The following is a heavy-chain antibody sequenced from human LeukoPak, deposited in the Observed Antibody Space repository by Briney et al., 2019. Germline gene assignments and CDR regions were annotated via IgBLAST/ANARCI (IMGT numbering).Heavy chain of an antibody. D-gene: IGHD3-10*01. Sequence: GWSLRLSCAASGFTFSSYAMHWVRQAPGKGLEYVSAISSNGGSTYYANSVEGRFTISRDNSKNTLYLQMGSLRADDTAVYYCARWYYVSGSRFLDYWGRGTLVTVSS. J-gene: IGHJ4*02. V-gene: IGHV3-64*01. CDR1: GFTFSSYA. CDR2: ISSNGGST. CDR3: ARWYYVSGSRFLDY.